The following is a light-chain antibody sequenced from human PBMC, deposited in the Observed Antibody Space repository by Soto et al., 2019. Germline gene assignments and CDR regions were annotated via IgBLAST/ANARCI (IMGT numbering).Light chain of an antibody. CDR3: CSYAGTYTPL. CDR2: DVS. CDR1: SSDVGGYNY. J-gene: IGLJ2*01. V-gene: IGLV2-11*01. Sequence: QSALTQPRSVSGSHGRSVTISCTGTSSDVGGYNYVSWYQHNPGKAPKLMIFDVSARPSGVPDRFSGSKSANTASLTISGLQAEDEADYYCCSYAGTYTPLFGGGTNFTVL.